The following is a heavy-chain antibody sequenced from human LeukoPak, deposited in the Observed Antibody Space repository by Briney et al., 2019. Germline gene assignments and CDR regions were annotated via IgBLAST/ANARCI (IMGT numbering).Heavy chain of an antibody. CDR1: GFTFRDYY. V-gene: IGHV3-11*04. J-gene: IGHJ3*02. CDR3: ARAFNDAFDI. Sequence: GGSLRLSCAASGFTFRDYYMGWIRQAPGKGLEWVSYISSSGSRIYNADSVKGRFTISRDNATNSLYLQMNSLRAEDTAVYYCARAFNDAFDIWGQGTMVTVSS. CDR2: ISSSGSRI.